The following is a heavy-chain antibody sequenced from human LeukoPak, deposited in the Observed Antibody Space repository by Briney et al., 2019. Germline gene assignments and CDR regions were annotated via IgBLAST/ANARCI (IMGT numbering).Heavy chain of an antibody. V-gene: IGHV3-30*02. D-gene: IGHD2-2*01. CDR1: GFTFSSYG. CDR2: IRYDGSNK. Sequence: GGSLRLSCAASGFTFSSYGMHWVRQAPGKGLEWVAFIRYDGSNKYYADSVKGRFTISRDNSKNTLYLQMNSLRAEDTAVYYCAKDKLAVVPAAYFDYWGQGTLVTVSS. CDR3: AKDKLAVVPAAYFDY. J-gene: IGHJ4*02.